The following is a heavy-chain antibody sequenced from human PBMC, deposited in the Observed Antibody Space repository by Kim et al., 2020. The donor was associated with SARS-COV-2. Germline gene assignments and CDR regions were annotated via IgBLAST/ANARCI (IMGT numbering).Heavy chain of an antibody. CDR2: PNSGNT. J-gene: IGHJ5*02. Sequence: PNSGNTGYAQKFQGRVTMTRNTSISTAYMELSSLRSEDTAVYYCARALNAWGQGTLVTVSS. CDR3: ARALNA. V-gene: IGHV1-8*01.